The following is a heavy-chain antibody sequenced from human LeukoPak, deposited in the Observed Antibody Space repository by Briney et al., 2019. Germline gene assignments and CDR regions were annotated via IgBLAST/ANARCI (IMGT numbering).Heavy chain of an antibody. D-gene: IGHD5-24*01. CDR2: INPSGGST. CDR3: ARARRKEMATLYAFDI. CDR1: GGTFSSYA. Sequence: ASVKVSCKASGGTFSSYAISWVRQAPGQGLEWMGIINPSGGSTSYAQKFQGRVTMTRDTSTSTVYMELISLRSEDTAVYYCARARRKEMATLYAFDIWGQGTMVTVSS. J-gene: IGHJ3*02. V-gene: IGHV1-46*01.